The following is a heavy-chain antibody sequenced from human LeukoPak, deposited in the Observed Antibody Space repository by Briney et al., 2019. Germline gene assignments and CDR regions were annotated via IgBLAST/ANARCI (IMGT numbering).Heavy chain of an antibody. CDR2: ISAYNGNT. Sequence: ASVKVSCKASGYTFTSYGISWVRQAPGQGLEWMGWISAYNGNTNYAQKLQGRVTMTTDTSTSTAYMELSSLRSEDTAVYYCARGNTVTTEYYYYGMDVWGQGTTVTVSS. CDR1: GYTFTSYG. V-gene: IGHV1-18*01. D-gene: IGHD4-17*01. CDR3: ARGNTVTTEYYYYGMDV. J-gene: IGHJ6*02.